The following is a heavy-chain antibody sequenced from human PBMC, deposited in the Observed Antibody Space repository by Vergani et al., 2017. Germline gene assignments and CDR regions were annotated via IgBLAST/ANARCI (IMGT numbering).Heavy chain of an antibody. J-gene: IGHJ4*02. D-gene: IGHD2-21*02. CDR3: ASYYIVVVTVANY. CDR2: IYYSGST. Sequence: QLQLQESGPGLVKPSETLSLTCTVSGGSISSSSYYWGWIRQPPGKGLEWIGSIYYSGSTYYNPSLKSRVTISVDTSKNQFSLKLSSVTAADTAVYYCASYYIVVVTVANYWGQGTLVTVSS. CDR1: GGSISSSSYY. V-gene: IGHV4-39*01.